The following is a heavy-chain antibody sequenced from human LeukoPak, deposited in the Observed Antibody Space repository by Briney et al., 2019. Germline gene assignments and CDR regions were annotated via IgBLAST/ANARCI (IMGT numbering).Heavy chain of an antibody. Sequence: PSETLSLTCTVSGGSISSYYWSWIRQPPGKGLEWIGYIYYSGSTNYNPSLKSRVAISVDTSKNQFSLKLSSVTAADTAVYYCASSGYSGYDWFDPWGQGTLVTVSS. D-gene: IGHD5-12*01. V-gene: IGHV4-59*01. CDR3: ASSGYSGYDWFDP. CDR1: GGSISSYY. CDR2: IYYSGST. J-gene: IGHJ5*02.